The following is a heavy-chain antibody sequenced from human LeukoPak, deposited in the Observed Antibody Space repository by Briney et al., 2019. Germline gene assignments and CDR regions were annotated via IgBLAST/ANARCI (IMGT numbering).Heavy chain of an antibody. CDR2: IYYSGST. J-gene: IGHJ4*02. CDR3: AREYEFWSGYPVHNDY. Sequence: SETLSLTCTVSGGSISSYYWSWIRQPPGKGLEWIGNIYYSGSTNYNPSLKSRVTISVDTSKNQFSLKLSSVTAADTAVYYCAREYEFWSGYPVHNDYWGQGTLVTVSS. CDR1: GGSISSYY. D-gene: IGHD3-3*01. V-gene: IGHV4-59*12.